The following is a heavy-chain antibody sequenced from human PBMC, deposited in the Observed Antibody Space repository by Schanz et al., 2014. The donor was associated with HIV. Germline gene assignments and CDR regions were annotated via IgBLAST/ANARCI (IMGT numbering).Heavy chain of an antibody. D-gene: IGHD2-15*01. V-gene: IGHV1-18*01. CDR3: ARDLNRWRDGSEKWFDA. CDR1: GYSFTSYD. Sequence: QVQLVQSGSEVPKPGASVKVSCTASGYSFTSYDINWVRQATGQGLEWMGWISGKNGETNYAQNFQGRVTRTTDTSGSTTYMELTSLRSDDTAMYYCARDLNRWRDGSEKWFDAWGQGTLVTVSS. J-gene: IGHJ5*02. CDR2: ISGKNGET.